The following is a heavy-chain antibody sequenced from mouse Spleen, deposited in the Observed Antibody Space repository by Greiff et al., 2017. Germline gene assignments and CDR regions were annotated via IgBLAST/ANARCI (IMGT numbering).Heavy chain of an antibody. D-gene: IGHD2-1*01. V-gene: IGHV5-9-3*01. Sequence: EVKLMESGGGLVKPGGSLKLSCAASGFTFSSYAMSWVRQTPEKRLEWVATISSGGSYTYYPDSVKGRFTISRDNAKNTLYLQMSSLRSEDTAMYYCARQDGNYGENYAMDYWGQGTSVTVSS. CDR2: ISSGGSYT. CDR3: ARQDGNYGENYAMDY. CDR1: GFTFSSYA. J-gene: IGHJ4*01.